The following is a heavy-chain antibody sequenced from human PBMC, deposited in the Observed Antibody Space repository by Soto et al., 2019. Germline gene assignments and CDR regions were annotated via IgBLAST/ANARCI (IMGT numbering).Heavy chain of an antibody. CDR1: GFTFSDYA. Sequence: QVQLVESGGNVVQPGGSLRLSCAAFGFTFSDYAMHWVRQSPGKGLEGVAIIWSDGKNKIYVDSLKGRLTTSRDNSKNTVYLQMSSLRAEDTAVYFCARAYGSGSYVIDFWGQGTLVTVSS. J-gene: IGHJ4*02. CDR3: ARAYGSGSYVIDF. V-gene: IGHV3-33*01. D-gene: IGHD3-10*01. CDR2: IWSDGKNK.